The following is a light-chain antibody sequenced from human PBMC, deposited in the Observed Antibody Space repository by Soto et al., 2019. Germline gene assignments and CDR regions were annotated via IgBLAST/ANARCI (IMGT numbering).Light chain of an antibody. CDR2: KVS. Sequence: DAVMTQSPLSLPVTLGQPASISCRSNQILVHSDGIAYFSWFQQRPGRSPRRLFYKVSNRDSGVPARFSGSGSGTDFALKISRVEAEDVGVYYCMQGTHWPITFGQGTRLEI. CDR1: QILVHSDGIAY. J-gene: IGKJ5*01. V-gene: IGKV2-30*02. CDR3: MQGTHWPIT.